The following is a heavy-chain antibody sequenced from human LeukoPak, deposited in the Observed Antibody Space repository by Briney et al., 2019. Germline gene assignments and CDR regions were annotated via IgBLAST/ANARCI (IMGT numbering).Heavy chain of an antibody. CDR3: AKTYYDSSGDYFDY. CDR1: GFTFSSYG. CDR2: ISYDGSNK. Sequence: GGSLRLSCAASGFTFSSYGMHRVRQAPGKGLEWVAVISYDGSNKYYADSVKGRFTISRDNTKNTLYLQMNSLRAEDTAVYYCAKTYYDSSGDYFDYWGQGTLVTVSS. J-gene: IGHJ4*02. D-gene: IGHD3-22*01. V-gene: IGHV3-30*18.